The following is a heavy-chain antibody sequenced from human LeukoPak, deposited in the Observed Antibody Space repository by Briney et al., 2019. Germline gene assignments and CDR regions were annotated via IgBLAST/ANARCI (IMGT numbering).Heavy chain of an antibody. Sequence: GESLKISCKGSGYSFTSYWIGWVRQMPGKGLEWMGIIYPGDSDTRYSPSFQGQVTISADKSISTAYLQWSSLKASDTAMYYCARGGYSGYDFDAFDIWGQGTMVTVSP. J-gene: IGHJ3*02. D-gene: IGHD5-12*01. V-gene: IGHV5-51*01. CDR3: ARGGYSGYDFDAFDI. CDR2: IYPGDSDT. CDR1: GYSFTSYW.